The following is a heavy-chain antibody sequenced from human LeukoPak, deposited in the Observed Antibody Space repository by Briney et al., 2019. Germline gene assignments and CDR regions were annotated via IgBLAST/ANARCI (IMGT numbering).Heavy chain of an antibody. J-gene: IGHJ3*02. V-gene: IGHV1-2*02. CDR1: GYTFTGYY. Sequence: ASVKVSCKASGYTFTGYYMHWVRQAPGQGLEWMGWINPNSGGTNYAQKFQGRVTMTRDTSISTAYMELSRLRSDNTAVYYCARGPRLVPLDAFDIWGQGTMVTVSS. CDR2: INPNSGGT. D-gene: IGHD3-9*01. CDR3: ARGPRLVPLDAFDI.